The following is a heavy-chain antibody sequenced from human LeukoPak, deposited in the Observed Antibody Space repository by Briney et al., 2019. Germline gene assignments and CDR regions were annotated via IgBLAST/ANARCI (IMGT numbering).Heavy chain of an antibody. V-gene: IGHV3-73*01. CDR3: AVGPFYYGSGSYYNPFDY. Sequence: GGSLRLSCAASGFTFSGSALHWVRQASGKGLEWVGRIRSTANGYATAYAASVKGRFTISRDDSKNTAYLQMNGLRAEDTAVFYCAVGPFYYGSGSYYNPFDYWGQGTLVTVSS. CDR2: IRSTANGYAT. D-gene: IGHD3-10*01. CDR1: GFTFSGSA. J-gene: IGHJ4*02.